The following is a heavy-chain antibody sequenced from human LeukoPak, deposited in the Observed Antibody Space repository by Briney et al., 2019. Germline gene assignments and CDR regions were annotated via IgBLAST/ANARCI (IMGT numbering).Heavy chain of an antibody. Sequence: ASVKVSCKASGYSFTAFYIHWVRQAPGQGLEWMGWIHPRSGDTRYAQKFQGRVTMARDTSISTVYMDPSSLGSDDTAVYYCARDGEYGTGSYYRGFFDYWGQGILVTVSS. D-gene: IGHD3-10*01. V-gene: IGHV1-2*02. CDR3: ARDGEYGTGSYYRGFFDY. CDR2: IHPRSGDT. CDR1: GYSFTAFY. J-gene: IGHJ4*02.